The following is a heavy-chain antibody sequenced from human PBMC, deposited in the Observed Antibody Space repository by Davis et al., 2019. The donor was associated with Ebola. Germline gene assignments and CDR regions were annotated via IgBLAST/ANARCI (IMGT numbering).Heavy chain of an antibody. V-gene: IGHV3-66*01. J-gene: IGHJ4*02. Sequence: GESLKISCEASGFTFSDHWMSWVRQAPGKGLEWVSIIHGGGKTYYSNSAKGRFTISRDNSKNTLYLQMNSLRAEDTAVYYCGVVAATAPDYWGQGTLVTVSS. CDR2: IHGGGKT. D-gene: IGHD2-15*01. CDR1: GFTFSDHW. CDR3: GVVAATAPDY.